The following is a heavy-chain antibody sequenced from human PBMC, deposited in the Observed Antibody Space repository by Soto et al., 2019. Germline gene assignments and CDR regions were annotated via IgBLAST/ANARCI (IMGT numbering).Heavy chain of an antibody. D-gene: IGHD6-19*01. CDR3: ARDRGTVVAGAAIDV. Sequence: PGGSLSLSCAASGFTFSSYDMHWVRQATGKGLEWVSAIGTAGDTYYPGSVKGRFTISRENAKNSLYLQMNSLRAGDTAVYYCARDRGTVVAGAAIDVWGQGTMVTVSS. CDR1: GFTFSSYD. CDR2: IGTAGDT. J-gene: IGHJ6*02. V-gene: IGHV3-13*01.